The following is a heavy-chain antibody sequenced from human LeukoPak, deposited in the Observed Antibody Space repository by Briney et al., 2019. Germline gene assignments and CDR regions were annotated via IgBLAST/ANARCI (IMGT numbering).Heavy chain of an antibody. Sequence: GGSLRLSCAASGFTFSSYEMNWVRQAPGKGLEWVSYISSSGSTIYYADSVKGRFTISRDNAKNSLFLQMISLRAEDTAVYYCARGYDSSGYYPDYWGQGTLVTVSS. CDR3: ARGYDSSGYYPDY. J-gene: IGHJ4*02. CDR1: GFTFSSYE. CDR2: ISSSGSTI. V-gene: IGHV3-48*03. D-gene: IGHD3-22*01.